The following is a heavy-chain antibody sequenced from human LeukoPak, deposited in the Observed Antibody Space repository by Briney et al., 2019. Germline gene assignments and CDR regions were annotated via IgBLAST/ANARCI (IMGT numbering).Heavy chain of an antibody. D-gene: IGHD6-13*01. CDR2: IYYSGST. CDR3: ARARRGIAAAGRAHFLFDP. V-gene: IGHV4-39*07. CDR1: GGSLSSSSYY. J-gene: IGHJ5*02. Sequence: SETLSLACTVSGGSLSSSSYYWGWIRQPPGKGLEWIGSIYYSGSTYYNPSLKSRVTISVDTSKNQFSLKLSSVTAADTAVYYCARARRGIAAAGRAHFLFDPWGQGTLVTVSS.